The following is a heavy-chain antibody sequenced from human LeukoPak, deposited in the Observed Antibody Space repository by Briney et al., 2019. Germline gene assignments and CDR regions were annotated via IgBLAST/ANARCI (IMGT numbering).Heavy chain of an antibody. D-gene: IGHD4-11*01. Sequence: SSETLSLTCAVYGGSFSGYYWSWIRQPPGKGLEWIGEINHSGSTNYNPSLKSRVTISVDTSKNQFSLKLSSVTAADTAVYYCARATGYYYYYMDVWGKGTTVTVSS. CDR1: GGSFSGYY. J-gene: IGHJ6*03. CDR3: ARATGYYYYYMDV. V-gene: IGHV4-34*01. CDR2: INHSGST.